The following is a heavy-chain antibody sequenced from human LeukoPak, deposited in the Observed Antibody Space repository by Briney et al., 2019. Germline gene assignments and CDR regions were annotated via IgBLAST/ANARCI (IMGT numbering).Heavy chain of an antibody. CDR2: ISYDGSNM. CDR1: GLTFSSNG. J-gene: IGHJ4*02. Sequence: GRSLRLSCAASGLTFSSNGMHWVRQAPGKGLEWVAVISYDGSNMYYADSVKGRFTISRDKSNNTVYLQMNSLRPEDTAVYFCARAGYTSSWYEEYWGRGTLVTVSS. CDR3: ARAGYTSSWYEEY. D-gene: IGHD6-13*01. V-gene: IGHV3-30*03.